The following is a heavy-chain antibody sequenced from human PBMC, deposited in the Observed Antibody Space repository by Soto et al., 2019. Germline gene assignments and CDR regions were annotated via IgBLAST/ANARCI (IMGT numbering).Heavy chain of an antibody. Sequence: ASVKVSCKAPGYAFTSYSRHWVRQAPGQGLEWMGIINPSGGSTSYAQKFQGRVTMTRDTSTSTVYMELSSLRAEDTAVYYCARGGTVVKGYYYGMDVWGQGTTVTVSS. CDR1: GYAFTSYS. D-gene: IGHD2-15*01. V-gene: IGHV1-46*01. J-gene: IGHJ6*02. CDR3: ARGGTVVKGYYYGMDV. CDR2: INPSGGST.